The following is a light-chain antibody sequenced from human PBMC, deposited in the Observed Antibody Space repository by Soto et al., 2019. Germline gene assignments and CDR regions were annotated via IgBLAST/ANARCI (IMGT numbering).Light chain of an antibody. Sequence: NVLTQSPGTLSLSPGERATLSCRPSESVSSIYVAWYQQKPGQPPRLLIYDASNRATGIPARFSGSGSGTDFTLTISSLEPEDFAVYYCQRRSNWSTTFGQGTKVDI. CDR1: ESVSSIY. CDR3: QRRSNWSTT. J-gene: IGKJ1*01. CDR2: DAS. V-gene: IGKV3-11*01.